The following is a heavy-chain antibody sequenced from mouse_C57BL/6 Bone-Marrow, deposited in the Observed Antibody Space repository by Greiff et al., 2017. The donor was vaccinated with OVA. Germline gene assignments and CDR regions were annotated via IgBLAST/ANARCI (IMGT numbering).Heavy chain of an antibody. J-gene: IGHJ3*01. D-gene: IGHD1-1*01. CDR3: ARLITPFAY. V-gene: IGHV1-82*01. CDR2: IYPGDGDI. CDR1: GYAFSSSW. Sequence: QVQLQQSGPELVKPGASVKISCKASGYAFSSSWMNWVKQRPGKGLEWIGRIYPGDGDINYNGKFKGKATLTADKSSSTAYMQLSSLTSEDSAVYFCARLITPFAYWGQGTLVTVSA.